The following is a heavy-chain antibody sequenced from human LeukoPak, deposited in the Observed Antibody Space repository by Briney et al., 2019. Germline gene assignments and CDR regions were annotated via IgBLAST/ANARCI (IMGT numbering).Heavy chain of an antibody. CDR3: ARVKSYYYDTSDKDAFDI. CDR2: INPNSGGT. D-gene: IGHD3-22*01. V-gene: IGHV1-2*02. Sequence: VASVKVSCKASGYTFTGYYMHWVRQAPGQGLEWMGWINPNSGGTNYAQKFQGRVTMTRDTSISTAYMELSSLRSEDTAVYYCARVKSYYYDTSDKDAFDIWGQGTMVTVSS. CDR1: GYTFTGYY. J-gene: IGHJ3*02.